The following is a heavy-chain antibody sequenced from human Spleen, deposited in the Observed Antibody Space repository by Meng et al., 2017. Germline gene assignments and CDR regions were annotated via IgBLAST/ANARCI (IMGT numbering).Heavy chain of an antibody. CDR1: GYTFTGSY. Sequence: ASVKVSCKASGYTFTGSYIHWVRQAPGQGLEWMGWINPNSGGTNYAQKFQGRVTMTRDTSISTAYMELSRLRSDDTAFYYCAREQWLADWGQGTLVTVSS. CDR2: INPNSGGT. CDR3: AREQWLAD. V-gene: IGHV1-2*02. J-gene: IGHJ4*02. D-gene: IGHD6-19*01.